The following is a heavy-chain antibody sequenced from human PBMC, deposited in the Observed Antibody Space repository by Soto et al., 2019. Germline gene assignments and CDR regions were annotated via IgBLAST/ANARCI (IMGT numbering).Heavy chain of an antibody. Sequence: QITLKESGTSLIKPTQTIALTCTFSGFSFNTRGVGVAWIRQPPGKTLEWLAVIYWDNDRRYRPSLTDRLSITKDMSTKQVVLTMTNVDPVDTGTYYCAHLVPGPLSFAYWGQGALVTVSS. V-gene: IGHV2-5*02. CDR2: IYWDNDR. CDR1: GFSFNTRGVG. D-gene: IGHD6-19*01. CDR3: AHLVPGPLSFAY. J-gene: IGHJ4*02.